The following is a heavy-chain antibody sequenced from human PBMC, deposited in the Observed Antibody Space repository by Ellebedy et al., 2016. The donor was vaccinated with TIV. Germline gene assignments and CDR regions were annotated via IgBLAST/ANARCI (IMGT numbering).Heavy chain of an antibody. CDR1: GFIFKNFL. CDR3: ARAHF. Sequence: GESLKISCGASGFIFKNFLMYWVRQAPGKGPEWVSRISGDGRTTNYVDLVKGRFTISRDNAKNSLYLQMNNLRVEDTAVYYCARAHFWGQGTLVTVSS. J-gene: IGHJ4*02. CDR2: ISGDGRTT. D-gene: IGHD3-3*02. V-gene: IGHV3-74*01.